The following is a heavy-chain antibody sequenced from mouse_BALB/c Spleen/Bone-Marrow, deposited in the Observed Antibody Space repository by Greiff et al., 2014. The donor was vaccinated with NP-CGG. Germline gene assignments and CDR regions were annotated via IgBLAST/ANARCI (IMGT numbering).Heavy chain of an antibody. CDR1: GYAFTNYW. CDR2: INPGGGGI. J-gene: IGHJ4*01. D-gene: IGHD1-1*01. CDR3: ARELVRGMDY. Sequence: LVESGAELVRPETSVKVSCKASGYAFTNYWIEWIKQRPGQGLEWIGVINPGGGGINYNEKFKGKATLTADKSSSTAYMQLSSLTSDDSAVYFCARELVRGMDYWGQGTSVTVSS. V-gene: IGHV1-54*01.